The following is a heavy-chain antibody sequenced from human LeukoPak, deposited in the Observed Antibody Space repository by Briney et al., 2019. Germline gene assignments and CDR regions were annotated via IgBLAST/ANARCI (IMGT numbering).Heavy chain of an antibody. J-gene: IGHJ4*02. CDR2: IYQSGST. V-gene: IGHV4-38-2*02. Sequence: PSETLSLTCTVSGYSISSGYHWAWVRQPPGKRLEWLGSIYQSGSTYDNLSLKSRLTMSVDTSKNQFSLTMRAVTAADTALYYCARSEINDYMRFWGQGILVTVSS. CDR1: GYSISSGYH. D-gene: IGHD4-11*01. CDR3: ARSEINDYMRF.